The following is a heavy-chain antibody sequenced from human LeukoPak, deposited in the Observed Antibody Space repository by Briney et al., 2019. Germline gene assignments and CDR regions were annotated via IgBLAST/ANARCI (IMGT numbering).Heavy chain of an antibody. CDR1: GASISGSGYY. Sequence: SETLSLTCAVSGASISGSGYYLGWIRQPPGKGLEWIGNIYYTGSSYYNASLQSRVTISIDMSKNQFSLRLSSVTAADTAMYYCARVVYGDYAGDIYNWFDPWGQGTQVTVSS. J-gene: IGHJ5*02. D-gene: IGHD4-17*01. V-gene: IGHV4-39*01. CDR3: ARVVYGDYAGDIYNWFDP. CDR2: IYYTGSS.